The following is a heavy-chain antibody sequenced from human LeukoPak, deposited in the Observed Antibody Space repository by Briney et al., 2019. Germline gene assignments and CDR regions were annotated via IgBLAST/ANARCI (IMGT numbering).Heavy chain of an antibody. J-gene: IGHJ4*02. CDR3: ARARPVAGPKGNFDY. CDR1: AGSFSAYY. CDR2: INHSGST. V-gene: IGHV4-34*01. D-gene: IGHD6-19*01. Sequence: SETLSLTCAVYAGSFSAYYWSWIRQPPGKGLEWIGEINHSGSTNYNPSLKSRVTISVDTSKNQFSLKLSSVTAADTAVYYCARARPVAGPKGNFDYWGQGTLVTVSS.